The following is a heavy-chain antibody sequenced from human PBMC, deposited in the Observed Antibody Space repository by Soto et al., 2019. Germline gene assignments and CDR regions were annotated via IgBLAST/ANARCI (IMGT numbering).Heavy chain of an antibody. CDR3: ARHSGSAALIYNWFDP. CDR1: GYSFTSYW. D-gene: IGHD2-2*01. V-gene: IGHV5-51*01. J-gene: IGHJ5*02. CDR2: IYPGDSDT. Sequence: PGESLKISCKGSGYSFTSYWIGWVRQMPGKGLEWMGIIYPGDSDTRYSPSFQGQVTISADKSISTAYLQWSSLKASDTAMYYCARHSGSAALIYNWFDPWGQGTLVTVSS.